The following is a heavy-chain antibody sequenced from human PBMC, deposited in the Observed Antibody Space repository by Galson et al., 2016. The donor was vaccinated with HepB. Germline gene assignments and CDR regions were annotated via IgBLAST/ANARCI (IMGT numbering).Heavy chain of an antibody. CDR1: AYTFTSYG. J-gene: IGHJ3*02. Sequence: SVKVSCKAPAYTFTSYGISWVRQAPGQGLEWMGWISTYDGNTNYAQKLQGRVTMTTDTSTSTAYMELRSLRSDDTAVYYCARDNRKVVLVAFDIWGPGTMVTVSS. CDR2: ISTYDGNT. V-gene: IGHV1-18*01. D-gene: IGHD2-15*01. CDR3: ARDNRKVVLVAFDI.